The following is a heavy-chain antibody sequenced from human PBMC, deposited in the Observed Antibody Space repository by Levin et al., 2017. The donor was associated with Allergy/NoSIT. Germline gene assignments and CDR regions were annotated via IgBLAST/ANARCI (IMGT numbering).Heavy chain of an antibody. CDR2: ISSSSTYT. V-gene: IGHV3-11*03. D-gene: IGHD5-24*01. CDR1: GFTFGDYY. CDR3: ARQMSRRRDLDY. Sequence: GGSLRLSCAGSGFTFGDYYMSWIRQAPGKGLEWVSYISSSSTYTNYVDSVKGRFTISRDNAKKSLYLQMNNLRVEDTAVYYCARQMSRRRDLDYWGQGTLVTVSS. J-gene: IGHJ4*02.